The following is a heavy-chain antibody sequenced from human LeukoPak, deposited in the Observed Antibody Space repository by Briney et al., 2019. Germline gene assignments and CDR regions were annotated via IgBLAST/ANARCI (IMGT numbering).Heavy chain of an antibody. Sequence: GGSLRLSCAASGFTFDDYAMHWVRQAPGKGLEWVSGISWNSGSIGYADSVKGRFTISRDNAKNTLYLQMNSLRAEDTAVYYCAREPTAHDAFDIWGQGTMVTVSS. CDR1: GFTFDDYA. CDR2: ISWNSGSI. CDR3: AREPTAHDAFDI. J-gene: IGHJ3*02. V-gene: IGHV3-9*01. D-gene: IGHD1-26*01.